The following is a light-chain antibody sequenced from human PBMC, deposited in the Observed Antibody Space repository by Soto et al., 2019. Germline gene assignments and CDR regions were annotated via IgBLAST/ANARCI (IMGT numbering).Light chain of an antibody. V-gene: IGKV3-20*01. J-gene: IGKJ1*01. CDR1: QSVSSSY. CDR2: GAS. Sequence: ESVLTQAPGALSLSPGERDTLSCRAIQSVSSSYLAWYQQKPGQAPRLLIYGASSRATGIPDRFSGSGSGTDFTLTISRLEPEDFAVYYCQQYGSSLWTFGQGTKVDIK. CDR3: QQYGSSLWT.